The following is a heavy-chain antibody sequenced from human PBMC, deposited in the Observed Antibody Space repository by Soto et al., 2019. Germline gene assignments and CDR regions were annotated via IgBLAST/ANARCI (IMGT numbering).Heavy chain of an antibody. J-gene: IGHJ6*03. CDR1: GFTFSTAL. V-gene: IGHV3-15*07. CDR2: IKSKIDGGTA. Sequence: GGSLRLSCPASGFTFSTALINWVRQAPGKGLEWVGRIKSKIDGGTADFAAPVRGRFAISRDDSKSMVYLQMNRLKTEDTAVYYCTTVGRCSGGSCYYYYYYMDVWGKGTTVTVSS. D-gene: IGHD2-15*01. CDR3: TTVGRCSGGSCYYYYYYMDV.